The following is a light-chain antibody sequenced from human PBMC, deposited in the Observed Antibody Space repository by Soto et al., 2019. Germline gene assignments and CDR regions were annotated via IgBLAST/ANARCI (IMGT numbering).Light chain of an antibody. CDR1: SSDVGGYNY. V-gene: IGLV2-14*01. Sequence: QSVLTQPASVSGPPGRSITISCPGTSSDVGGYNYVSWYQQHPGKAPKLMIYDVSNRPSGVSNRFSGSKSGSTASLTISGLQAEDEADYYCSSYTSSSTKVFGTGNKVTVL. J-gene: IGLJ1*01. CDR2: DVS. CDR3: SSYTSSSTKV.